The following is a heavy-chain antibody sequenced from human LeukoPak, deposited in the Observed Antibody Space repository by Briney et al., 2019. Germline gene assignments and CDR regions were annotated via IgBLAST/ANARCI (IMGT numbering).Heavy chain of an antibody. CDR2: ISSSSSTI. J-gene: IGHJ4*02. CDR1: GFTFSSSS. V-gene: IGHV3-48*02. Sequence: GGSLRLSCAASGFTFSSSSMNWVRQAPGKGLEWVSYISSSSSTIHYAESVKGRFTISRDNAKNSLYLQMNSLRDEDTAVYYCAREMAHYFDSSGYSFWGQGTLVSVSS. D-gene: IGHD3-22*01. CDR3: AREMAHYFDSSGYSF.